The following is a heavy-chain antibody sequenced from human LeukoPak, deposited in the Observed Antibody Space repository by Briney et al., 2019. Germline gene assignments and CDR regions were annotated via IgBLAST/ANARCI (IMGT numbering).Heavy chain of an antibody. CDR1: GDSFTNYW. V-gene: IGHV5-10-1*01. D-gene: IGHD1-1*01. J-gene: IGHJ4*02. CDR3: ARYTTGAFDY. CDR2: IDPSDSYT. Sequence: GESLRISCKVSGDSFTNYWIGWVRQMPGKGLEWMGRIDPSDSYTNYSPSFQGHVTISADKSISTAYLQWSSLKASDTAMYCCARYTTGAFDYWGQGTLVTVSS.